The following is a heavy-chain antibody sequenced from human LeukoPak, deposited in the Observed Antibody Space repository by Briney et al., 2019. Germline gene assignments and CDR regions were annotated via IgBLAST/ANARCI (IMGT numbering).Heavy chain of an antibody. D-gene: IGHD6-19*01. CDR3: GKDRSSGWYYFDY. CDR2: IRYDGSNK. CDR1: GFTFSSYG. V-gene: IGHV3-30*02. J-gene: IGHJ4*02. Sequence: GGSLRLSCAASGFTFSSYGMHWVRQAPGKGLEWVAFIRYDGSNKYYADSVKGRFTISRDNSKNTLYLQMNSLRAEDTAVYYCGKDRSSGWYYFDYWGQGTLVTVSS.